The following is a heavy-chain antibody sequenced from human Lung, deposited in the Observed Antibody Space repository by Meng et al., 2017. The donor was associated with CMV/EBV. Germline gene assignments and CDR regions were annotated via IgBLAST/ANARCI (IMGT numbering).Heavy chain of an antibody. V-gene: IGHV4-61*01. J-gene: IGHJ6*02. D-gene: IGHD2-2*01. CDR3: ARTYCSSTSCTTPYYYYGMDV. CDR2: IYYSGST. Sequence: SXTXSLXCTVSGGSVSSGSYYWSWIRQPPGKGLKWIGYIYYSGSTNYNPSLKSRVTISVDTSKNQFSLKLSSVTAADTAVYYCARTYCSSTSCTTPYYYYGMDVWXQGTTVTVSS. CDR1: GGSVSSGSYY.